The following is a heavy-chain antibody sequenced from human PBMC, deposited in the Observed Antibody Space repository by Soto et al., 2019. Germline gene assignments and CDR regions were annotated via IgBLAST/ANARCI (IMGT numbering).Heavy chain of an antibody. CDR3: ARGQKDYDYIWGSYRYTRHNWFDP. Sequence: SSETLSLTCAVYGGSFSGYYWSWIRQPPGKGLEWIGEINHSGSTNYNPSLKSRVTISVDTSKNQFSLNLSSVTAADTAVYYCARGQKDYDYIWGSYRYTRHNWFDPWGQGTLVTVSS. CDR2: INHSGST. V-gene: IGHV4-34*01. J-gene: IGHJ5*02. D-gene: IGHD3-16*02. CDR1: GGSFSGYY.